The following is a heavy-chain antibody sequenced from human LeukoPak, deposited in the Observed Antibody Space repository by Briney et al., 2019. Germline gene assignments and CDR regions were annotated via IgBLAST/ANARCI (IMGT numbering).Heavy chain of an antibody. CDR1: GGTFSSYA. CDR3: AKDQIAALGPNYMDV. CDR2: IIPIFGTA. J-gene: IGHJ6*03. V-gene: IGHV1-69*06. D-gene: IGHD6-6*01. Sequence: SVKVSCKASGGTFSSYAISRVRQAPGQGLEWMGGIIPIFGTANYAQKFQGRVTITADKSTSTAYMELSSLRSEDTAVYYCAKDQIAALGPNYMDVWGKGTTVTISS.